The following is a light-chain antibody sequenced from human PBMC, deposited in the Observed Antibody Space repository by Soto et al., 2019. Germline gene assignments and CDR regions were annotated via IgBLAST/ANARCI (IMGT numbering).Light chain of an antibody. V-gene: IGLV7-43*01. CDR2: GTT. J-gene: IGLJ1*01. CDR1: TGAVTSDNS. CDR3: LLYYGGAHV. Sequence: QAVVTQEPSLTVSPGGTVTLTCASSTGAVTSDNSPNWFQQKPGQAPRSLIYGTTNKHSWTPARFSGSLLGGKAALTLSGVQPEDEAEYYCLLYYGGAHVFGTGTKVTVL.